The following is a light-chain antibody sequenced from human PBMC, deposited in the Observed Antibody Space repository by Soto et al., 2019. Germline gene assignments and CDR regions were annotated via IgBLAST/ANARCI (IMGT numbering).Light chain of an antibody. CDR3: CSYAGTYSYV. V-gene: IGLV2-11*01. CDR2: EVS. J-gene: IGLJ1*01. CDR1: SSDVGGYNY. Sequence: QSALTQPASVSGSPGQSITISCTGTSSDVGGYNYVSWYQQHPGKAPKLMIYEVSERPSGVPDRFSASKSGNTASLSISGLQAEDEADYYCCSYAGTYSYVFGSGTKVTAL.